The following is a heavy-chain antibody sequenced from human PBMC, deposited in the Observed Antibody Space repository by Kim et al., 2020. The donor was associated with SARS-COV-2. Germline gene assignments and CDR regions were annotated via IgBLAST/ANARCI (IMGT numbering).Heavy chain of an antibody. D-gene: IGHD3-9*01. V-gene: IGHV4-4*02. J-gene: IGHJ4*02. Sequence: SETLSLTCAVSGGSISSTNCWSWVRQPPGKVLEWIGEICHSGSTNYNPSLKSRVTISVDKSKNQFSLKVTSVTAADTAVYYCASAISRTVDYWGQGILVTVSS. CDR1: GGSISSTNC. CDR2: ICHSGST. CDR3: ASAISRTVDY.